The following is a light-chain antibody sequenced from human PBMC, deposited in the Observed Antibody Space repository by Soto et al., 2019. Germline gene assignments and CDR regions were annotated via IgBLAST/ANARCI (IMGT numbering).Light chain of an antibody. J-gene: IGKJ4*01. CDR3: QQYNTYSPLT. CDR1: QSISSW. Sequence: DIQMTQSPSTLSASVGDRVTITCRASQSISSWLAWYQQNPGKAPKLLIYKASNSENGVPSRFSGSGSGTEFTLTISSLQPDDFATYYCQQYNTYSPLTFGGGTKVEIK. V-gene: IGKV1-5*03. CDR2: KAS.